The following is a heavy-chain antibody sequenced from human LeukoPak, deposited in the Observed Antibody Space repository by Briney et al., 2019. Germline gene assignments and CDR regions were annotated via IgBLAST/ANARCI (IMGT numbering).Heavy chain of an antibody. CDR2: INHSGST. V-gene: IGHV4-34*01. CDR3: AREVIEYSSSSLDY. CDR1: GGSFSGYY. J-gene: IGHJ4*02. Sequence: SETLSLTCAVYGGSFSGYYWSWIRQPPGKGLEWIGEINHSGSTNYNPSLKSRVTISVDTSKNQFSLKLSSVTAGDTAVYCCAREVIEYSSSSLDYWGQGTLVTVSS. D-gene: IGHD6-6*01.